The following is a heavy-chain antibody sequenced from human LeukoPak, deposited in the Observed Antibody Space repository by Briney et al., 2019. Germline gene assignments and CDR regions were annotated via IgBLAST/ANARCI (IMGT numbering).Heavy chain of an antibody. V-gene: IGHV4-30-2*01. CDR2: IYHSGST. J-gene: IGHJ4*02. D-gene: IGHD5-18*01. CDR3: ARPRGPNTAMVYFDY. Sequence: SETLSLTCTVSGGSISSGGYYWSWIRQPPGKGLEWIGYIYHSGSTYYNPSLKSRVTISVDRSKNQFSLKLSSVTAADTAVYYCARPRGPNTAMVYFDYWGQGTLVTVSS. CDR1: GGSISSGGYY.